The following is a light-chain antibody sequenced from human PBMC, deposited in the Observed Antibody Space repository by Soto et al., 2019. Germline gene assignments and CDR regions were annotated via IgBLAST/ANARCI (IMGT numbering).Light chain of an antibody. V-gene: IGKV1-5*03. J-gene: IGKJ1*01. CDR1: QSIDTW. CDR3: QQYEGYPWT. CDR2: KGS. Sequence: DIQMTQSPSTLSASVGDRVTITCRASQSIDTWLAWYQQKPGKAPKLLIYKGSTLQSGVPSTFSGSGSGTEFTLTINSLQPDDFATYYCQQYEGYPWTFGQGTKMEFK.